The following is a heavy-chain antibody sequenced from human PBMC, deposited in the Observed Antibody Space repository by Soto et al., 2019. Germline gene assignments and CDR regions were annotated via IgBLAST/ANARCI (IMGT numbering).Heavy chain of an antibody. V-gene: IGHV1-18*01. D-gene: IGHD5-12*01. Sequence: ASVKVSCKASGYTFTSYGISWVRQAPGQGLEWMGWISAYNGNTNYAQKLQGRVTMTTDTSTSTAYMELRSLRSDDTAVYYCARDRSDYDSHWLDPWGQGTLITVSS. CDR1: GYTFTSYG. CDR2: ISAYNGNT. J-gene: IGHJ5*02. CDR3: ARDRSDYDSHWLDP.